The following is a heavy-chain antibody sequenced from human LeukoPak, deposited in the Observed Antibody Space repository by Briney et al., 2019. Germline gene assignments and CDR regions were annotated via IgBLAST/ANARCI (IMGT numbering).Heavy chain of an antibody. CDR1: GGSISSGGYS. CDR3: ARGYSSGWYSTRGRFDY. Sequence: PSQTLSLTCAVSGGSISSGGYSWSWIRQPPGKGLEWIGYIYHSGSTYYNPSLKSRVTISVDRSKNQFSLKLSSVTAADTAVYYCARGYSSGWYSTRGRFDYWGQGTLVTVSS. J-gene: IGHJ4*02. V-gene: IGHV4-30-2*01. D-gene: IGHD6-19*01. CDR2: IYHSGST.